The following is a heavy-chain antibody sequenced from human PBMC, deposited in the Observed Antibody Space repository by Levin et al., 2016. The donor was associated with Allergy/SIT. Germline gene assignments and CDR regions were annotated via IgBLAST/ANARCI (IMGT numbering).Heavy chain of an antibody. J-gene: IGHJ4*02. CDR2: IIPIFGTA. Sequence: WVRQAPGQGLEWMGGIIPIFGTANYAQKFQGRVTITADESTSTAYMELSSLRSEDTAVYYCASFAGMVRGAIGTPERYFDYWGQGTLVTVSS. CDR3: ASFAGMVRGAIGTPERYFDY. V-gene: IGHV1-69*01. D-gene: IGHD3-10*01.